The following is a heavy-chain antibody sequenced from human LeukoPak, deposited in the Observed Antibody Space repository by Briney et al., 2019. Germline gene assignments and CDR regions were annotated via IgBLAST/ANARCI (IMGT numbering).Heavy chain of an antibody. CDR1: GFTFSSYS. Sequence: GGSLRLSCAASGFTFSSYSMNWVRQAPGKGLEWVSSISSSRSYIYYADSVKGRFTISRDNAKNSLYLQMNSLRAEDTAVYYCARDKGSSWSGGFDYWGQGTLVTVSS. J-gene: IGHJ4*02. CDR2: ISSSRSYI. CDR3: ARDKGSSWSGGFDY. D-gene: IGHD6-13*01. V-gene: IGHV3-21*01.